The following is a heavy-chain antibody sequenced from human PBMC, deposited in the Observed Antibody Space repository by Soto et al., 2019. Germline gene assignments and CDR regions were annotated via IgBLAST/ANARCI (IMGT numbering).Heavy chain of an antibody. Sequence: EVQILESGGGLVQPGGSLRLSCAASGFTFSSYAMYWVRQAPGKGLAWVSGISDSGTGTYYTDSVKGRFTISRDNSKNTVYLQMKSLRAEDTAVYYCAKDHTVVIRDAFDIWGQGTMVNVSS. CDR3: AKDHTVVIRDAFDI. V-gene: IGHV3-23*01. CDR2: ISDSGTGT. CDR1: GFTFSSYA. D-gene: IGHD3-22*01. J-gene: IGHJ3*02.